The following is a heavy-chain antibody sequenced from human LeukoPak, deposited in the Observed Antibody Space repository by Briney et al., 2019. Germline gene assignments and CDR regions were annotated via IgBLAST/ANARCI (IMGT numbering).Heavy chain of an antibody. CDR2: IDGSGGAI. J-gene: IGHJ4*02. V-gene: IGHV3-23*01. Sequence: GGSLRLSCGASGFTFSRYAMSWVRQAPGKGLQWVSQIDGSGGAIYYADSVRGRFTISRDNSKNTLYLQMNSLRAEDTAVYYCAKFSNYFDYWGQGTLVTVSS. D-gene: IGHD2-2*01. CDR3: AKFSNYFDY. CDR1: GFTFSRYA.